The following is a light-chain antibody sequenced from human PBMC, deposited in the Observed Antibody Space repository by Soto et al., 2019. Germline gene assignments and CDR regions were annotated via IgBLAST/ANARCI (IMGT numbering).Light chain of an antibody. CDR2: EVS. Sequence: QSVLTQPPSASGSPGQSVTISCTGTSSDVGKYDYVSWFQHHPGKAPKLIIYEVSKRPSGVPDRFSGSKSGNTASLTISGLLAEDEADYYCSSYTSSSTYVFGTGTRSPS. CDR1: SSDVGKYDY. CDR3: SSYTSSSTYV. J-gene: IGLJ1*01. V-gene: IGLV2-8*01.